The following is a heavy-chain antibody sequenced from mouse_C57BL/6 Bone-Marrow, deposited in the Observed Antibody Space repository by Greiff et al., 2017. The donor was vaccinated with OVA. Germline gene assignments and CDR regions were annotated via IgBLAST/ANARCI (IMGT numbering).Heavy chain of an antibody. J-gene: IGHJ2*01. CDR3: TRAPTTDYFDY. Sequence: EVQRVESGEGLVKPGGSLKLSCAASGFTFSSYAMSWVRQTPEKRLEWVAYISSGGDYIYYADTVKGRFTISRDNARNTLYLQMSSLKSEDTAMYYCTRAPTTDYFDYWGQGTTPTVSS. D-gene: IGHD1-1*01. V-gene: IGHV5-9-1*02. CDR2: ISSGGDYI. CDR1: GFTFSSYA.